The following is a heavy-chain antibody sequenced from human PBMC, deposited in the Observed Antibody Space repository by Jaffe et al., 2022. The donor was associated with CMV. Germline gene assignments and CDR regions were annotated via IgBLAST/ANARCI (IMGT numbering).Heavy chain of an antibody. CDR2: LSWNSGYL. V-gene: IGHV3-9*01. Sequence: EVQLVESGGGLVQPGRSLRLACAASGFNFGEYAMHWVRQAPGKGLEWVAGLSWNSGYLASADSVKGRFTASRDNGKNSLYLEMNSLRPEDTAFYYCAKGSDTWIQRPLDSWGQGVLVTVAS. CDR3: AKGSDTWIQRPLDS. D-gene: IGHD2-2*03. J-gene: IGHJ4*02. CDR1: GFNFGEYA.